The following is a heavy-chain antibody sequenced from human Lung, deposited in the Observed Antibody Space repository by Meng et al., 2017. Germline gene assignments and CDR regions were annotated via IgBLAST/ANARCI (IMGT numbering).Heavy chain of an antibody. V-gene: IGHV7-4-1*02. J-gene: IGHJ4*02. Sequence: VQLVQSGSELKKPGASVKASCKAAGYTFTNYGMNWVRQAPGQGLEWMGWINTNSGNPTYVPGFTGRFVFSLDTSVSTAYLQINSLKAEDTAVYYCTSGGYLDYWGQGTLVTVSS. CDR3: TSGGYLDY. CDR2: INTNSGNP. D-gene: IGHD3-10*01. CDR1: GYTFTNYG.